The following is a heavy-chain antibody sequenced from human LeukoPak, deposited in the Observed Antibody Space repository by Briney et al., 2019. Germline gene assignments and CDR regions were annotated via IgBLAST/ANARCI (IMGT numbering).Heavy chain of an antibody. CDR2: LCGSGSST. CDR3: AKDQPCRGVAGTPEAF. CDR1: GFAFSSYV. V-gene: IGHV3-23*01. D-gene: IGHD6-19*01. Sequence: RGSLRHSCAASGFAFSSYVMSWVRQAPGRGREWVSALCGSGSSTYYADSVKGRFTIYRDNAKNSLYLQMNSLRAEDTDVYYCAKDQPCRGVAGTPEAFGGRGKMATVSS. J-gene: IGHJ4*02.